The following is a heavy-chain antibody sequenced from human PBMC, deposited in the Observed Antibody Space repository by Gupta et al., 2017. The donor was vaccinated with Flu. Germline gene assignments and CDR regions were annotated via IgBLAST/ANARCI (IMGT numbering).Heavy chain of an antibody. CDR1: GDSITSGACY. Sequence: QVRLQESGPGLVKPLQTLSLTCTVSGDSITSGACYWNWVRQPAGKGLEWIGRIYASGATYYNAALNGRVTMSIETSKNQLSLKLISVTAADTAVYYCARVRSGGNWFDSWGQGTLVTVSS. CDR3: ARVRSGGNWFDS. J-gene: IGHJ5*01. D-gene: IGHD2-15*01. V-gene: IGHV4-61*02. CDR2: IYASGAT.